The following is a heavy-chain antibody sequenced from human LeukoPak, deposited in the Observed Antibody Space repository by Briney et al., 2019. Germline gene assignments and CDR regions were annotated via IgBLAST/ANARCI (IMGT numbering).Heavy chain of an antibody. CDR2: ISSSGSTI. CDR3: ASRAIAAAGMAFDY. Sequence: GGSLRLSCAASGFTFSSYEMNWVRQAPGKGLEWVSYISSSGSTIYYADSVKGRFTISRDNAKNSLYLQMNSLRAEDTAVYYCASRAIAAAGMAFDYWGQGTLVTVSS. D-gene: IGHD6-13*01. J-gene: IGHJ4*02. V-gene: IGHV3-48*03. CDR1: GFTFSSYE.